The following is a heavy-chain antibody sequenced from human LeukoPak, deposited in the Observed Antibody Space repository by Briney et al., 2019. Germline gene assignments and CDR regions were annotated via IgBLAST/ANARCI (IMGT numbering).Heavy chain of an antibody. J-gene: IGHJ4*02. D-gene: IGHD4-23*01. V-gene: IGHV1-69*04. Sequence: GASVKVSCKASGGTFSSYAISWVRQAPGQGLEWMGRIIPILGIANYAQKFQGRVTITADKSTSTAYMELSSLRSEDTAVYYCARSASYGGNSGRGGFYYFDYWGQGTLVTVSS. CDR2: IIPILGIA. CDR1: GGTFSSYA. CDR3: ARSASYGGNSGRGGFYYFDY.